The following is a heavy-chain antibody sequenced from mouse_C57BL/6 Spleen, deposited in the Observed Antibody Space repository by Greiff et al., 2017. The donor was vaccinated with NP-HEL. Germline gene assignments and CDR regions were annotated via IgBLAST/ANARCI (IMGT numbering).Heavy chain of an antibody. CDR3: ARCSFITTVVATRNYFDY. Sequence: EVQLQQSGPELVKPGASVKISCKASGYTFTDYYMNWVKQSHGKSLEWIGDINPNNGGTSYNQKFKGKATLTVDKSSSTAYMELRSLTSEDSAVYYCARCSFITTVVATRNYFDYWGQGTTLTVSS. D-gene: IGHD1-1*01. CDR1: GYTFTDYY. CDR2: INPNNGGT. J-gene: IGHJ2*01. V-gene: IGHV1-26*01.